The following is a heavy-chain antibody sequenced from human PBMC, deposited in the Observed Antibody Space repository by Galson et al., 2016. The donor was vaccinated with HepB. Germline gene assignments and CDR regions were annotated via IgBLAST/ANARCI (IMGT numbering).Heavy chain of an antibody. J-gene: IGHJ6*03. V-gene: IGHV3-23*01. Sequence: SLRLSCAASGFTFSDYAMTWVRQAPGKGLEWVSVITASGITTHYADSVKGRLTISRDNSKNTVYLQMSSLRAEDTAAYYCAASISGTPYYYYYYTDVWGKGTTVTVSS. D-gene: IGHD1-7*01. CDR2: ITASGITT. CDR1: GFTFSDYA. CDR3: AASISGTPYYYYYYTDV.